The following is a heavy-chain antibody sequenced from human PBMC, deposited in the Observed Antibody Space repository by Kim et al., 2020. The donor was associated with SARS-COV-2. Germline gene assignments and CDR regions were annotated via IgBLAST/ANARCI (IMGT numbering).Heavy chain of an antibody. J-gene: IGHJ4*02. CDR2: IIPGNGYT. CDR1: GYTFTYYG. CDR3: ARRGSGYDFYFDY. V-gene: IGHV1-3*01. D-gene: IGHD5-12*01. Sequence: ASVKVSCKASGYTFTYYGIHWVRQAPGQRLEWVGWIIPGNGYTAYSQNFQGRVTITSDTSATTAYMEMSSLISEDTAVYYCARRGSGYDFYFDYWGQGTLVTVSS.